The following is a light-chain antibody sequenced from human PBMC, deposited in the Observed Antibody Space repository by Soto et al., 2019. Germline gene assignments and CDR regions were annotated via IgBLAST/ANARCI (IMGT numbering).Light chain of an antibody. CDR3: QQYNNWPHT. J-gene: IGKJ2*01. CDR1: QSVSSN. V-gene: IGKV3-15*01. CDR2: GAS. Sequence: EIVVTQSPAILSVSPGERATLSCRASQSVSSNLAWYQQKPGQAPRLLIYGASTRATGIPARFSGSGSGTEFTLIISSLQSEDFAVYHCQQYNNWPHTFGQGTKLEIK.